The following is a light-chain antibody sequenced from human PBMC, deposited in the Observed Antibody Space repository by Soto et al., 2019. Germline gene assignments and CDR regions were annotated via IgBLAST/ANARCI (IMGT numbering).Light chain of an antibody. CDR2: GAF. J-gene: IGKJ5*01. V-gene: IGKV3D-15*01. Sequence: EIVMPQSPATLSVSPGERATLSCRGSQSVRSKLAWYQQKPGQAPRLLIYGAFNRATGIPARFSGSGSGADFTLTISSLEPEDFAVYYCQQYNNWPPITFGQGTRLEIK. CDR1: QSVRSK. CDR3: QQYNNWPPIT.